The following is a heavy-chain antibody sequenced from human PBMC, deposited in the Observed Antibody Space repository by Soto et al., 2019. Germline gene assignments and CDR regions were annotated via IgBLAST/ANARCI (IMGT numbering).Heavy chain of an antibody. D-gene: IGHD7-27*01. Sequence: EVHLVESGGGLVQPGGSLRLSCAGSGFTFTSNWMSWVRQAPGKGLEWLANIKQDGSDNNYIDSVKGRFTISRDNAKNSLYLQMDSLRVEDTAVYYCARDGPNNLGSDSWCQGTLVTVS. V-gene: IGHV3-7*01. CDR3: ARDGPNNLGSDS. J-gene: IGHJ4*02. CDR2: IKQDGSDN. CDR1: GFTFTSNW.